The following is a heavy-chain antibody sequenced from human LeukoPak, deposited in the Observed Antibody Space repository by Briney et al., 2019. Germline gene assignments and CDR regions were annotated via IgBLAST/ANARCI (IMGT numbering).Heavy chain of an antibody. J-gene: IGHJ4*02. D-gene: IGHD4-17*01. CDR3: ARGADDYGDPIDY. V-gene: IGHV3-48*01. Sequence: GGSLRLSCAASGFTFSIYGMNWVRQAPGKGLEWVSYISSRSGTIYYAESVMGRFTISRDNAKNSLYLQMSSLRAEDTAVYYCARGADDYGDPIDYWGQGTLVTVSS. CDR2: ISSRSGTI. CDR1: GFTFSIYG.